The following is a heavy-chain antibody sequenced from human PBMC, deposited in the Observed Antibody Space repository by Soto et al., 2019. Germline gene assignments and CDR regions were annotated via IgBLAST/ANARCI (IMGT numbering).Heavy chain of an antibody. D-gene: IGHD3-22*01. CDR2: IIPIFGTA. Sequence: ASVKVSCKASGGTFSSYAISWVRQAPGQGLEWMGGIIPIFGTANYAQKFQGRVTITADESTSTAYMELSSLRSEDTAVYYCARGGRDSSNYYRPHYYYGMDVWGQGTTVTVSS. CDR3: ARGGRDSSNYYRPHYYYGMDV. CDR1: GGTFSSYA. V-gene: IGHV1-69*13. J-gene: IGHJ6*02.